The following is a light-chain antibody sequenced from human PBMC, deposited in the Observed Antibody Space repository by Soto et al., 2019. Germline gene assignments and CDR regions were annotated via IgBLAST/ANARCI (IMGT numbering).Light chain of an antibody. CDR2: DVT. V-gene: IGLV2-14*03. Sequence: QSVLTQPASVSGPPGQSITISCTGTNSDVGGYNFVSGYQPHPGKPPKLLVYDVTNRPSGVSNAFAGSKSGNTASLNISGLQAEDEADYYCSSYTSSSIPYVFGIGTKVTVL. CDR1: NSDVGGYNF. J-gene: IGLJ1*01. CDR3: SSYTSSSIPYV.